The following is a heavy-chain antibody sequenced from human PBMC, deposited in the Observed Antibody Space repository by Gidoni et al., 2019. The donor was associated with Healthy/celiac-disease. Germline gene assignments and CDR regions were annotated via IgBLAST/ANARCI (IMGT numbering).Heavy chain of an antibody. V-gene: IGHV3-48*01. CDR2: ISSSSSTI. Sequence: EVQLVESGGGLVQPGGTLRLSCAASGFPFSSHSMNWVRQAPGKGLEWVSYISSSSSTIYYADSVKGRFTISRDNAKNSLYLQMNSLRAEDTAVYYCARGYYGSGSYPQRDAFDYWGQGTLVTVSS. J-gene: IGHJ4*02. CDR3: ARGYYGSGSYPQRDAFDY. D-gene: IGHD3-10*01. CDR1: GFPFSSHS.